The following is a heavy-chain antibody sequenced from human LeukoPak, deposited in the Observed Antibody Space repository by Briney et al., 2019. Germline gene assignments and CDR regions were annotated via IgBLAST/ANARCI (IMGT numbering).Heavy chain of an antibody. CDR1: GFTFSSYS. D-gene: IGHD2-15*01. V-gene: IGHV3-48*04. J-gene: IGHJ6*02. Sequence: GGSMRLSCAASGFTFSSYSMNWVSQAQGKGMEWVSYISSSSSTIYYSDSVKGRFTISRDNSKNTLYLQMNSLRAEDTAVYYCAKGLICSGGSCYSYYYYGVDVWGQGTTVTVSS. CDR3: AKGLICSGGSCYSYYYYGVDV. CDR2: ISSSSSTI.